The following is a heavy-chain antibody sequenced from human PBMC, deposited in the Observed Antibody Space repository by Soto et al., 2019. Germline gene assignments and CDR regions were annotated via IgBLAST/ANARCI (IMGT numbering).Heavy chain of an antibody. J-gene: IGHJ4*02. CDR3: ARDRYGARGELLGRDFDY. Sequence: EVQLLESGGGLVQPGGSLRLSCAASGFTFSSYAMSWVRQAPGKGLEWVSAISGSGGSTYYADSVKGRFTISRDNSKNTLYLQMNSLRAEDTAVYYCARDRYGARGELLGRDFDYWGQGTLVTVSS. CDR2: ISGSGGST. CDR1: GFTFSSYA. D-gene: IGHD1-26*01. V-gene: IGHV3-23*01.